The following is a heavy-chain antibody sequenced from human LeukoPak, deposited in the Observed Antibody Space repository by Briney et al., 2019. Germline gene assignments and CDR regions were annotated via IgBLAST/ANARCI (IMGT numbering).Heavy chain of an antibody. CDR3: ARDQDWNDRGGLDY. D-gene: IGHD1-1*01. V-gene: IGHV3-21*01. CDR1: GFTFSSYE. J-gene: IGHJ4*02. Sequence: GSLRLSCAASGFTFSSYEMNWVRQAPGKGLEWVSCISTSSIYIYNADSVKGRFTISRDNAKNSLYLQMNSLRAEDTAVYYCARDQDWNDRGGLDYWGQGTLVTVSS. CDR2: ISTSSIYI.